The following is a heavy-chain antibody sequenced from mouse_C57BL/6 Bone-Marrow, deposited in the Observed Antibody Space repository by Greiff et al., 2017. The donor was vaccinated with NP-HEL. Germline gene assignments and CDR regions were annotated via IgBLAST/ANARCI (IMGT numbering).Heavy chain of an antibody. J-gene: IGHJ3*01. CDR2: IHPNSGST. V-gene: IGHV1-64*01. Sequence: QVQLQQPGAELVKPGASVKLSCKASGYTFTSYWMHWVKQRPGQGLEWIGMIHPNSGSTNYNEKFKSKATLTVDKSSSTAYMQLSSLTSEDSAVYYCARFDDYYPSYWGQGTLVTVSA. CDR1: GYTFTSYW. CDR3: ARFDDYYPSY. D-gene: IGHD2-3*01.